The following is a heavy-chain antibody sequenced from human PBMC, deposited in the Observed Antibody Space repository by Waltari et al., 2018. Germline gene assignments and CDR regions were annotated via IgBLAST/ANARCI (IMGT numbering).Heavy chain of an antibody. CDR3: ARALTRGSRPFDY. Sequence: QVQLQESGPGLVKPSETLSLTCTVSGGSISIYYWSWIRQPPGKGLEWIGYIYYSGSTNYNPSLKSRVTISVDTSKNQFSLKLSSVTAADTAVYYCARALTRGSRPFDYWGQGTLVTVSS. D-gene: IGHD1-26*01. CDR1: GGSISIYY. V-gene: IGHV4-59*01. CDR2: IYYSGST. J-gene: IGHJ4*02.